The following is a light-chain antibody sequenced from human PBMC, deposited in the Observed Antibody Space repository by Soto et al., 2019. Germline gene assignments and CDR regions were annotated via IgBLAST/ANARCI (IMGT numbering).Light chain of an antibody. CDR1: QSIATW. CDR2: KAT. Sequence: DIEMTKSPSTLSASVGDTVTITCRASQSIATWLAWYQQKPEKAPKLLIYKATNVQSGVPSRFSGSGSGTEFSLTISSLQPEDFAIYYCQQYNDYQYTFGQGTKLEIK. V-gene: IGKV1-5*03. CDR3: QQYNDYQYT. J-gene: IGKJ2*01.